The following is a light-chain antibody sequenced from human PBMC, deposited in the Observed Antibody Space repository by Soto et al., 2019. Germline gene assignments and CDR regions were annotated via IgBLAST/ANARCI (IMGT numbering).Light chain of an antibody. CDR3: QKYSSVIT. CDR2: AAS. V-gene: IGKV1-27*01. J-gene: IGKJ5*01. Sequence: DIQMTQSPSSLSASVGDRVTITCRASQGISNFLAWYQQKPGKVPKLLISAASTLQSGVPSRFSGSGSGTDLTLTITSLQPEDVATYYCQKYSSVITFGQGTRREI. CDR1: QGISNF.